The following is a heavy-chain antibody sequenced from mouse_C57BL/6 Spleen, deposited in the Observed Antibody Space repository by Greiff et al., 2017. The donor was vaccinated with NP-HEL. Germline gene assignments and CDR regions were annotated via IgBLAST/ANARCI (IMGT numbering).Heavy chain of an antibody. CDR2: ISDGGSYT. V-gene: IGHV5-4*01. Sequence: EVQGVESGGGLVKPGGSLKLSCAASGFTFSSYAMSWVRQTPEKRLEWVATISDGGSYTYYPDNVKGRFTISRDNAKNNLYLQMSHLKSEDTAMYYCARDGGYGNFYYAMDYWGQGTSVTVSS. D-gene: IGHD2-1*01. CDR3: ARDGGYGNFYYAMDY. J-gene: IGHJ4*01. CDR1: GFTFSSYA.